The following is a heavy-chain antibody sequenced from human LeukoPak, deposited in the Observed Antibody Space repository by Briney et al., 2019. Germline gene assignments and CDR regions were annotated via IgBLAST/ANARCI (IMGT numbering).Heavy chain of an antibody. J-gene: IGHJ6*02. CDR3: ARLRFLGLYYGMDV. Sequence: GASVKVSCKASGYTFTSYDINWVRQATGQGLEWMGWMNPNSGNTGYAQKFQGRVTMTRNTSISTAYMELSSLRSEDTAVYYCARLRFLGLYYGMDVWGQGTTVTVSS. CDR1: GYTFTSYD. CDR2: MNPNSGNT. D-gene: IGHD3-3*01. V-gene: IGHV1-8*01.